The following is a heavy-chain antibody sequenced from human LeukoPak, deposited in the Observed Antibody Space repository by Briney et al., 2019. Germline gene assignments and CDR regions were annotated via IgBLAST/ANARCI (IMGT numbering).Heavy chain of an antibody. D-gene: IGHD2-15*01. CDR2: ISSSSSYI. CDR1: GFTFSSYS. CDR3: ARVVGLLGSSWFDP. J-gene: IGHJ5*02. Sequence: GSLRLSCAASGFTFSSYSMNWVRQAPGKGLEWVSSISSSSSYIYYADSVKGRFTISRDNAKNSLYLQMNSLRAEDTAVYYCARVVGLLGSSWFDPWGQGTLVTVSS. V-gene: IGHV3-21*01.